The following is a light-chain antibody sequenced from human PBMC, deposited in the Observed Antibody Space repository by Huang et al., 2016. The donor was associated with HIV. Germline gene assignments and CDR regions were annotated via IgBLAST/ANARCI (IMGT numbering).Light chain of an antibody. Sequence: DIQMTQSPSTLSASVGDRVTITCRASQSISNWLAWYQQKPGKAPKLLIYKASSLESGGPSRFSGSGSGTEFTLTINSLQPDDFATYYCQQYNNYSELTFGGGTKVEIK. V-gene: IGKV1-5*03. J-gene: IGKJ4*01. CDR1: QSISNW. CDR3: QQYNNYSELT. CDR2: KAS.